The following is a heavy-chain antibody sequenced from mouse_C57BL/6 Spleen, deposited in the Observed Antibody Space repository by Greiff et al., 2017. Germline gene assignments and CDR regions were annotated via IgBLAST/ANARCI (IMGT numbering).Heavy chain of an antibody. J-gene: IGHJ2*01. CDR2: ISSGGSYT. V-gene: IGHV5-6*01. D-gene: IGHD1-1*01. CDR3: ARGLDDSNYVDY. CDR1: GFTFSSYG. Sequence: EVMLVESGGDLVKPGGSLKLSCAASGFTFSSYGMSWVRQTPDKRLEWVATISSGGSYTYYPDSVKGRFTISRDNAKNTLYLQMSSLKSEDTAMYYCARGLDDSNYVDYWGQGTTLTVSS.